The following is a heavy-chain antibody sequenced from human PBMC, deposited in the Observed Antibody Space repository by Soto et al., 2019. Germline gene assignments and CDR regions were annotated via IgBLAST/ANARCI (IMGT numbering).Heavy chain of an antibody. CDR2: ISGSRNDGFT. D-gene: IGHD4-17*01. Sequence: AGSLGLSCAASGVSFSNYVMNWVRQATGKGLELVSFISGSRNDGFTKYVDSVKGRCTISRDNSKNTLYLQMNSLRAEDTAVYYCASPYDYGDYLFYYYGMDVWGQGTTVTVAS. CDR1: GVSFSNYV. J-gene: IGHJ6*02. CDR3: ASPYDYGDYLFYYYGMDV. V-gene: IGHV3-23*01.